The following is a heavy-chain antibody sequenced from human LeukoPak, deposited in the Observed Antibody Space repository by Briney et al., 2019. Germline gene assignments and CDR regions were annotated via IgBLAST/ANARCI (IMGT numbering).Heavy chain of an antibody. D-gene: IGHD3-10*01. Sequence: PGGSLRLSCAASGFTFSNYAMHWVRRAPGKGLEWVAIPSHDGRKNNYADSVKGRFTISRDSSENTVYLQMNSLRAEDTAVYYCAKDGISRGSGSYYDKWGQGTPVAVSS. J-gene: IGHJ4*02. V-gene: IGHV3-30*18. CDR3: AKDGISRGSGSYYDK. CDR1: GFTFSNYA. CDR2: PSHDGRKN.